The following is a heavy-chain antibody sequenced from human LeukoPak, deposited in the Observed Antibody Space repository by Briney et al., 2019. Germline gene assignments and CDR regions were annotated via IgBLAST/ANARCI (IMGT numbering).Heavy chain of an antibody. CDR1: GYTFTSYG. J-gene: IGHJ4*02. Sequence: ASVKVSCKASGYTFTSYGISWVRQAPGQGLEWMGWISAYNGNTNYAQKLQGRVTMTTDTSTSTAYMELRSLRSDDTAVYYCARDPYYYDSSGSHRGFLDYWGQGTLVTVSS. V-gene: IGHV1-18*01. CDR2: ISAYNGNT. CDR3: ARDPYYYDSSGSHRGFLDY. D-gene: IGHD3-22*01.